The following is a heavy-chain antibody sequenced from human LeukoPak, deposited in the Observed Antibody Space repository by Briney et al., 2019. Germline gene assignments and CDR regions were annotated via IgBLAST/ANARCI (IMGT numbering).Heavy chain of an antibody. CDR3: ARDLGTYVGARGGVDY. D-gene: IGHD1-26*01. CDR1: GFTFSNYW. CDR2: IKQDGSAK. V-gene: IGHV3-7*01. J-gene: IGHJ4*02. Sequence: GGSLRLSCAASGFTFSNYWMNWVRQAPGRGLEWVANIKQDGSAKYYVDSVKGRLTISRDNAKSLLYLQMSSLRAEDAAVYYCARDLGTYVGARGGVDYWGQGTLVTVSS.